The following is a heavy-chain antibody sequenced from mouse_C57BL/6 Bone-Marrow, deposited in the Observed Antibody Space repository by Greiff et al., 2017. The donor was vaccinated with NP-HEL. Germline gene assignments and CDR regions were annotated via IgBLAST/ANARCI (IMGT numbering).Heavy chain of an antibody. D-gene: IGHD2-3*01. CDR3: ARTYDGYYDWFAY. J-gene: IGHJ3*01. V-gene: IGHV1-4*01. Sequence: QVHVKQSGAELARPGASVKMSCKASGYTFTSYTMHWVKQRPGQGLEWIGYINPSSGYTKYNQKFKDKATLTADKSSSTAYMQLSSLTSEDSAVYYCARTYDGYYDWFAYWGQGTLVTVSA. CDR1: GYTFTSYT. CDR2: INPSSGYT.